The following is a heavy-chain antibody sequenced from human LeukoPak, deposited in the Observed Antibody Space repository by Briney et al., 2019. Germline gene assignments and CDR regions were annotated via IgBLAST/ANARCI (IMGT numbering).Heavy chain of an antibody. CDR2: INHSGST. V-gene: IGHV4-34*01. CDR3: ARAKEYGYNYGPGFGFDP. D-gene: IGHD5-18*01. J-gene: IGHJ5*02. CDR1: GGSFSGYY. Sequence: PSETLSLTCAVYGGSFSGYYWSWIRQPPGKGLEWIGEINHSGSTNYGPSLKSRVTISVDTSKKQVSLKLSSVTAADTAVYYCARAKEYGYNYGPGFGFDPWGQGTLVTASS.